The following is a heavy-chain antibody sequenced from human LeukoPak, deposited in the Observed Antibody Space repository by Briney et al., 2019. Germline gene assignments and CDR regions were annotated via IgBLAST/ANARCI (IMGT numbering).Heavy chain of an antibody. J-gene: IGHJ6*02. Sequence: GGSLRLSCAASGFTVSSNYMNWVRQAPGKGLEWVSVITGSGGNTYYADSVKGRFTISKDNSKNTVYLQMSSLRVDDTAVYYCAKAASSSWPSYYYGMDVWGQGTTVTVSS. V-gene: IGHV3-23*01. D-gene: IGHD6-13*01. CDR1: GFTVSSNY. CDR2: ITGSGGNT. CDR3: AKAASSSWPSYYYGMDV.